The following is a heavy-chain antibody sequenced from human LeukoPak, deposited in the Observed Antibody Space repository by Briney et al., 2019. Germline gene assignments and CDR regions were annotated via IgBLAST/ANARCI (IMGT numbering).Heavy chain of an antibody. CDR2: IRYDGSNK. CDR3: ARTPGLKSAFDI. CDR1: GFTFSSYS. D-gene: IGHD6-19*01. J-gene: IGHJ3*02. Sequence: GGSLRLSCAASGFTFSSYSMHWVRQAPGKGLEWVAFIRYDGSNKYYADSVKGRFTISRDNSKNTLYLQMDSLRAEDTAVYYCARTPGLKSAFDIWGQGTMVTVSS. V-gene: IGHV3-33*08.